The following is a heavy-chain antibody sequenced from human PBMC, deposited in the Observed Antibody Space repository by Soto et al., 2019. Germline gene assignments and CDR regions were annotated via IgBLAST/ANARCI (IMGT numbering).Heavy chain of an antibody. CDR2: INSDGSST. CDR3: EREKRDGYNYDYFDY. J-gene: IGHJ4*02. D-gene: IGHD5-12*01. Sequence: GSLILSCAASGLTFSSYWMHWVRQAPGKGLVWVSRINSDGSSTSYADSVKGRFTISRDNAKNTLYLQMNSLRAEDTAVYYCEREKRDGYNYDYFDYWGQGTLVTVYS. V-gene: IGHV3-74*01. CDR1: GLTFSSYW.